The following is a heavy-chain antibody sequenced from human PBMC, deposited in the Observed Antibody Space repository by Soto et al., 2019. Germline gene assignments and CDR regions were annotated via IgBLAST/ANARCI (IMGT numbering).Heavy chain of an antibody. Sequence: GGSLRLSCAASGFTFSSYGMHWVRQAPGKGLEWVAVIWYDGSNKYYADSVKGRFTISRDNSKNTLYLQMNSLRAEDTAVYYCESDGMDYDSSGYFDYWGQGTLVTVYS. CDR2: IWYDGSNK. J-gene: IGHJ4*02. CDR1: GFTFSSYG. V-gene: IGHV3-33*01. D-gene: IGHD3-22*01. CDR3: ESDGMDYDSSGYFDY.